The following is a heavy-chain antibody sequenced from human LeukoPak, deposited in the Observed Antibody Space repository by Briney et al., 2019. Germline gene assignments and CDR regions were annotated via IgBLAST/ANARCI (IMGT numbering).Heavy chain of an antibody. CDR1: GGSISSYF. CDR3: ARKQPTGWYFDL. CDR2: IYSSGRT. Sequence: PSETLSLTCTVSGGSISSYFWTWIRQPAGKGLEWIGRIYSSGRTNYNPSLKSRVTMSVDTSKNQFSLNLTSVTAADTAMYFCARKQPTGWYFDLWGRGTLVTVSS. V-gene: IGHV4-4*07. J-gene: IGHJ2*01. D-gene: IGHD1/OR15-1a*01.